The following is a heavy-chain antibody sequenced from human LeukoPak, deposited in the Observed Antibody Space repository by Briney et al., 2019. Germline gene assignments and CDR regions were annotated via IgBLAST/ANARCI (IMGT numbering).Heavy chain of an antibody. CDR2: IYSSGST. D-gene: IGHD3/OR15-3a*01. Sequence: SETLSLTCTVSGGSISSYFWTWIRQPPGKGLEWIGCIYSSGSTYYIPSLKSRVTISLHTSKNQFSLKLSSVTAADTAVYYCARHRRHFDFSTGYYAGPFDFWGQGTMVTVSS. CDR3: ARHRRHFDFSTGYYAGPFDF. J-gene: IGHJ3*01. CDR1: GGSISSYF. V-gene: IGHV4-59*04.